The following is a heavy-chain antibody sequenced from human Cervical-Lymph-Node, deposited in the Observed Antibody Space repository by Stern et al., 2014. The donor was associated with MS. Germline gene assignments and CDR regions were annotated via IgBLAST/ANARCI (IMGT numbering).Heavy chain of an antibody. CDR2: INPNSGGT. D-gene: IGHD6-13*01. CDR3: ARDPEFGIAAAGTDFDY. CDR1: GYTFTGYY. V-gene: IGHV1-2*02. J-gene: IGHJ4*02. Sequence: VQLVESGAEVKKPGASVKVSCKASGYTFTGYYMHWVRQAPGQGLEWMGWINPNSGGTNYAQKFQGRVTMTRDTSISTAYMELSRLRSDDTAVYYCARDPEFGIAAAGTDFDYWGQGTLVTVSS.